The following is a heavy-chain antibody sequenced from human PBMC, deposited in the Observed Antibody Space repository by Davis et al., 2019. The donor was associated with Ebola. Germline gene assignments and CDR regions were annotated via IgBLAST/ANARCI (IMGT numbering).Heavy chain of an antibody. D-gene: IGHD1-1*01. Sequence: GESLKISCAASGFTFSSYEMNWVRQAPGKGLEWVGRIRSKANSYATAYAASVKGRFTISRDDSKNTAYLQMNSLKTEDTAVYYCTSTYDDFDYWGQGTLVTVSS. CDR1: GFTFSSYE. CDR2: IRSKANSYAT. J-gene: IGHJ4*02. V-gene: IGHV3-73*01. CDR3: TSTYDDFDY.